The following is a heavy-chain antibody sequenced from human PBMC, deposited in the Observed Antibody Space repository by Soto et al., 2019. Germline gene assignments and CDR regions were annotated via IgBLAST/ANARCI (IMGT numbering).Heavy chain of an antibody. CDR1: GYTFITYG. J-gene: IGHJ4*02. CDR3: ARGPTDYYDNSANFFLDY. D-gene: IGHD3-22*01. V-gene: IGHV1-18*01. Sequence: QVQLVQSGAEVKKPRASVKVSCKASGYTFITYGVSWVRQAPGQGLDWLGWISTYNGNTRNAERLQGRVTMTTYTTTNTAYMELSNLRSDDTAVYYCARGPTDYYDNSANFFLDYWGQVTLVTVSS. CDR2: ISTYNGNT.